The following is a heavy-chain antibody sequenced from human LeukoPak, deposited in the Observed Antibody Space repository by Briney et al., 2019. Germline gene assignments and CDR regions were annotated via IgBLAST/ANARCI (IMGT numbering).Heavy chain of an antibody. J-gene: IGHJ4*02. CDR1: GFAFSSYG. CDR3: ASWRGSGSYGGYFDY. D-gene: IGHD3-10*01. CDR2: IWYDGSNR. Sequence: GGSLRLSCAASGFAFSSYGMYWVRQAPGKGLEWVALIWYDGSNRYCADSVKGRFTISRDNSKNTLYLQMNSLRAEDTAVYYCASWRGSGSYGGYFDYWGQGALVTVSS. V-gene: IGHV3-33*01.